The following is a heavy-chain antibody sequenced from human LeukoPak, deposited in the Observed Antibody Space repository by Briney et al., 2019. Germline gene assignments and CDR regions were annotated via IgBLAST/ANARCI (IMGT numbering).Heavy chain of an antibody. Sequence: SETLSLTCTVSGGSLSSYYWSWIRQPPGKRLEWIGYIYYSGSTNYNPSLKSRVTISVDTSKNQFSLKLSSVTAADTAVYYCARVRRGVTTPPAFDIWGQGTMVTVSS. V-gene: IGHV4-59*12. D-gene: IGHD4-17*01. CDR3: ARVRRGVTTPPAFDI. CDR2: IYYSGST. J-gene: IGHJ3*02. CDR1: GGSLSSYY.